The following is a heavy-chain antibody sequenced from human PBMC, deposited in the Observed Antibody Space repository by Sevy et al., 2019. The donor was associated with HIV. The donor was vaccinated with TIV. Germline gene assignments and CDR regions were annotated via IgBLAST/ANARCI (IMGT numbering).Heavy chain of an antibody. J-gene: IGHJ6*02. Sequence: GGSLRLSCAASGFTFSSYSINRVRQAPRKGLEWVSSITSGRTYIFYADSVKGRFTISRDNAKNSLYLQMNSLRAEDTAVYYCARDKTILEGRYGMDVWGQGTTVTVSS. D-gene: IGHD3-3*01. CDR1: GFTFSSYS. V-gene: IGHV3-21*01. CDR3: ARDKTILEGRYGMDV. CDR2: ITSGRTYI.